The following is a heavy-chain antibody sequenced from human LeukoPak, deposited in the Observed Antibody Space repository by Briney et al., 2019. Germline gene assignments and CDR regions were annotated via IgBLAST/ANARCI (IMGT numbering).Heavy chain of an antibody. CDR3: ARTWETRRWLQSRGYYYMDV. CDR2: IYYSGST. Sequence: PSETLSLTCTVSGGSISSYYWSWIRQPPGKGLEWIGYIYYSGSTNYNPSLKSRVTISVDTSKNQFSLKLSSVSAADTAVYYCARTWETRRWLQSRGYYYMDVWGKGTTVTVSS. D-gene: IGHD5-24*01. J-gene: IGHJ6*03. V-gene: IGHV4-59*01. CDR1: GGSISSYY.